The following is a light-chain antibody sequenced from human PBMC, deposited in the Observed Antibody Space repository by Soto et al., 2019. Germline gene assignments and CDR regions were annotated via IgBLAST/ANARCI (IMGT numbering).Light chain of an antibody. CDR2: VAS. CDR3: QQYNNWLT. V-gene: IGKV3-15*01. CDR1: QSVSSN. J-gene: IGKJ4*01. Sequence: EIVMTQSPATLSVSPGERATLSCRASQSVSSNLAWYQQKLGQAPRLLIYVASTRATGIPARFSGSGSGTEFTLTISSLQSEDFAVYYCQQYNNWLTFGGGTKVEIK.